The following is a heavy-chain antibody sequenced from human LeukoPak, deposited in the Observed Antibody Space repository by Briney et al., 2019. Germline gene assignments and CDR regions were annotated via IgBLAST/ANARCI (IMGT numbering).Heavy chain of an antibody. Sequence: GGSLRLACAASGFTFDDYAMHWVRQAPGKGLEWVAGMSWNSGSIGHYDSVKRGFTISRNNATNTPYLQMNSLRAADTAAYYCARESGSYNTPAAFDIWGQGTMVTVSS. CDR2: MSWNSGSI. CDR1: GFTFDDYA. D-gene: IGHD1-26*01. V-gene: IGHV3-9*01. J-gene: IGHJ3*02. CDR3: ARESGSYNTPAAFDI.